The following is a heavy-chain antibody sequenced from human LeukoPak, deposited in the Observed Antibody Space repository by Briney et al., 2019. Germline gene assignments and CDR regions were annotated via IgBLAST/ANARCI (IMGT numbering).Heavy chain of an antibody. V-gene: IGHV4-59*01. CDR1: GGSISSYY. Sequence: PSETLSLTCTVYGGSISSYYWSWIRQPPGKGLEWIGYIYYSGSTNYNPSLKRRVTISVDTSKNQFSLKLSSVTAADTAVYYCARVSGGIAVAGLDYWGQGTLVTVSS. J-gene: IGHJ4*02. D-gene: IGHD6-19*01. CDR2: IYYSGST. CDR3: ARVSGGIAVAGLDY.